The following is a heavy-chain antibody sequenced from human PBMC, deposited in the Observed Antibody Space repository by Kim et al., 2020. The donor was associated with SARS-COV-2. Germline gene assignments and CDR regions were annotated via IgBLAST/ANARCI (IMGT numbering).Heavy chain of an antibody. V-gene: IGHV7-4-1*02. Sequence: ASVKVSCKASGYTFTSYAMNWVRQAPGQGLEWMGWINTNTGNPTYAQGFTGRFVFSLDTSVSTAYLQISSLKAEDTAVYYCASPGPYYDILTGILGWDYGMDVWGQGTTVTVSS. J-gene: IGHJ6*02. CDR3: ASPGPYYDILTGILGWDYGMDV. D-gene: IGHD3-9*01. CDR2: INTNTGNP. CDR1: GYTFTSYA.